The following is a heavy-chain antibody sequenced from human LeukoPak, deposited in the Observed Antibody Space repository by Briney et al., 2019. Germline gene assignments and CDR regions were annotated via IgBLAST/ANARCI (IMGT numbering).Heavy chain of an antibody. CDR3: ARSGTGWYATDF. Sequence: SETLSLTCTVSGGSINSYYWSWIRQPPGKGLEWIGYIYYTGSTNYNPSLKSRVTISLDPSKNQFSLKLSSVTAADTAFYYCARSGTGWYATDFWGQGTLVTVSS. D-gene: IGHD6-19*01. CDR2: IYYTGST. V-gene: IGHV4-59*01. J-gene: IGHJ4*02. CDR1: GGSINSYY.